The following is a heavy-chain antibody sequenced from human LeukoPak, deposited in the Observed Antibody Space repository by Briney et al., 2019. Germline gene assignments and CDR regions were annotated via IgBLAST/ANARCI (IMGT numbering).Heavy chain of an antibody. CDR1: GYTFTSYY. D-gene: IGHD3-10*01. CDR2: INPSGGNT. Sequence: ASVKVSCKASGYTFTSYYMHWERQAPGQGLEWMGIINPSGGNTDYAQKFQGRVTMTRDTSTSTVYMELSILRSKDTAVYYCAREWGRIGSGKRTGFDPWGQGTLVTVSS. J-gene: IGHJ5*02. CDR3: AREWGRIGSGKRTGFDP. V-gene: IGHV1-46*01.